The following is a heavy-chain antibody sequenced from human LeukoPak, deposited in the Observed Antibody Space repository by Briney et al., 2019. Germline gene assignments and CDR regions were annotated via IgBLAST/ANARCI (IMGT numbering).Heavy chain of an antibody. D-gene: IGHD3-10*01. V-gene: IGHV4-4*07. Sequence: PSETLSLTCTVSGGSISSYYWSWIRQPAGKGLEWIGRIYTSGSTKYNSSLKSRVTMSVDTSKNQFSLKLSSVTAADTAVYYCARGFLGDYYGSGSYYVFDYWGQGTLVTVSS. CDR2: IYTSGST. CDR1: GGSISSYY. CDR3: ARGFLGDYYGSGSYYVFDY. J-gene: IGHJ4*02.